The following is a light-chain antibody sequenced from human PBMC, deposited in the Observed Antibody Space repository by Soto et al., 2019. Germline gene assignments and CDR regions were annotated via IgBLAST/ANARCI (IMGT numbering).Light chain of an antibody. CDR2: ATS. CDR1: QSGTRH. CDR3: QLRTNWPT. J-gene: IGKJ3*01. Sequence: EIVLTQSPATLPLSPGERATLSCRASQSGTRHLAWYQQRPCQPPRLLIYATSNRATGVPARFSGSGSGTDFALTTNSLEPEDFAVYFCQLRTNWPTFGPGTKVDIK. V-gene: IGKV3-11*01.